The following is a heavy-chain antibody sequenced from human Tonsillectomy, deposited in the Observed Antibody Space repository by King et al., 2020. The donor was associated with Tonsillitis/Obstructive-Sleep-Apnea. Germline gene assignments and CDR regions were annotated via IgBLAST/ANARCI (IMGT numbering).Heavy chain of an antibody. D-gene: IGHD3-22*01. CDR2: INHSGST. Sequence: VQLQQWGAGRLKPSETLSLTCAVYGGSFSGYYWSWIRQPPGKGLEWIGEINHSGSTNYNPSLKSRVTISVDTSKNQFSLKLSSVTAADTAVYYCARTSLPLYYDSSGRRRGFDYWGQGTLVTVSS. V-gene: IGHV4-34*01. CDR3: ARTSLPLYYDSSGRRRGFDY. J-gene: IGHJ4*02. CDR1: GGSFSGYY.